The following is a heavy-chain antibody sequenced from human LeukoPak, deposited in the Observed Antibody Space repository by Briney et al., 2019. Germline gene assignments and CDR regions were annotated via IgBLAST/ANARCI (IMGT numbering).Heavy chain of an antibody. CDR3: ARVEDRGFDP. CDR2: ISPKSGGT. J-gene: IGHJ5*02. Sequence: ASVKASCKASGYTFTGYYIHWVRQAPGQGLEWMGRISPKSGGTNYAQKFQGRVTMTGDTSISTAYMELNGLRSDDTAVYYCARVEDRGFDPWGQGTLVTVSS. D-gene: IGHD3-22*01. CDR1: GYTFTGYY. V-gene: IGHV1-2*06.